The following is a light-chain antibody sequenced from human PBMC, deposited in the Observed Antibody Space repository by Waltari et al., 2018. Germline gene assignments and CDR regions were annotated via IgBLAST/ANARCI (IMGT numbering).Light chain of an antibody. CDR1: SRDVGGYNY. Sequence: QSALTQPASVSGSPGQSITISCTGTSRDVGGYNYVSWFQQHPGKAPKLMIYDVSNRTSGVSNRFSGSKSGNTASLTISGLQAEDEADYYCSSYTSSSTPLVFGGGTKLTVL. J-gene: IGLJ2*01. CDR3: SSYTSSSTPLV. V-gene: IGLV2-14*03. CDR2: DVS.